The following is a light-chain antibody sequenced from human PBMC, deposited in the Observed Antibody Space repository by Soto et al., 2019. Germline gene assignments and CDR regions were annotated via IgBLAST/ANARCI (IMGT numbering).Light chain of an antibody. Sequence: QSALTQPASVSGSPGQSITISCTGTSGDIGGYNYVSWYQQHPGKAPKLIIYDVSYRPSGVSNRFSGSKSGNTASLTISGLQADHEADYHCSSYTGSFTLLLFGGGTKLTVL. V-gene: IGLV2-14*03. J-gene: IGLJ2*01. CDR2: DVS. CDR3: SSYTGSFTLLL. CDR1: SGDIGGYNY.